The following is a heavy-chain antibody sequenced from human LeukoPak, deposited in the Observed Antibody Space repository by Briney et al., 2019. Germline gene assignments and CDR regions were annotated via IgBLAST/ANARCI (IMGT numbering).Heavy chain of an antibody. CDR2: ISYDGSNK. D-gene: IGHD3-10*01. Sequence: GGSLRLSCAASGFTFSSYAMHWVRQAPGKGLEWVAVISYDGSNKYYADSVKGRFTISRDNSKNTLYLQMNSLRAEDTAVYYCAKPNGSGSYYVNWFDPWGQGTLVTVSS. J-gene: IGHJ5*02. V-gene: IGHV3-30-3*02. CDR3: AKPNGSGSYYVNWFDP. CDR1: GFTFSSYA.